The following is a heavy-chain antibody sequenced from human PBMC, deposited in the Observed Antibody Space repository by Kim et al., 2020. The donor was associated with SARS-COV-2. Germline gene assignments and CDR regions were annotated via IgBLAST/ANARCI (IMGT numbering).Heavy chain of an antibody. CDR3: ARVEFRGVIAAAGLFDP. CDR2: ISAYNGNT. Sequence: ASVKVSCKASGYTFTSYGISWVRQAPGQGLEWMGWISAYNGNTNYAQKLQGRVTMTTDTSTSTAYMELRSLRSDDTAVYYCARVEFRGVIAAAGLFDPWGQGTLVTVSS. J-gene: IGHJ5*02. CDR1: GYTFTSYG. V-gene: IGHV1-18*01. D-gene: IGHD6-13*01.